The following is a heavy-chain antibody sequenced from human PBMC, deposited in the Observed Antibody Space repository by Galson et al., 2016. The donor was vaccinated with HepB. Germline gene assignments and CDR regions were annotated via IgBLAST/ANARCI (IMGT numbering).Heavy chain of an antibody. D-gene: IGHD1-26*01. CDR1: GYIFTNYY. Sequence: QSGAEVKKPGESLRISCKGSGYIFTNYYIGWVRQMPGKGLEWMGIIYPDESDIRYSPSLQGQVTISADKSINTAYLQWSSLKASDTAIYYCARQYNGTFSAWFDPWGRGILITVSS. CDR3: ARQYNGTFSAWFDP. V-gene: IGHV5-51*01. J-gene: IGHJ5*01. CDR2: IYPDESDI.